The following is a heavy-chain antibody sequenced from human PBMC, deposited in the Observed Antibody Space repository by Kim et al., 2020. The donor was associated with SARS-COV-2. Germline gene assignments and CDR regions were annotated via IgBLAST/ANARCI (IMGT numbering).Heavy chain of an antibody. D-gene: IGHD3-10*01. V-gene: IGHV3-23*01. CDR2: ISGSGGST. Sequence: GGSLRLSCAASGFTFSSYAMSWVRQAPGKGLEWVSAISGSGGSTYYADSVKGRFTISRDNSKNTLYLQMNSLRAEDTAVYYCAKDYYGSGSYYNNWFDPWGQGTLVTVSS. CDR1: GFTFSSYA. CDR3: AKDYYGSGSYYNNWFDP. J-gene: IGHJ5*02.